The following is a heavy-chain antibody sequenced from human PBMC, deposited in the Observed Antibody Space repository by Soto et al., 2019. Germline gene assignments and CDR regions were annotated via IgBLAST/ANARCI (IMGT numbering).Heavy chain of an antibody. J-gene: IGHJ4*02. CDR2: IYSGGAT. D-gene: IGHD4-17*01. Sequence: EVQLVESGGGLIQPGGSLRLSCAVSGFTVSSNYMSWVRQAPGKGLEWVTLIYSGGATYYADSVKGRFTISRDNSKGTVSLQMSSLRAEDTAVYYCARGLGNGDFGDPGDYWGQGTLVTVSS. CDR1: GFTVSSNY. CDR3: ARGLGNGDFGDPGDY. V-gene: IGHV3-53*01.